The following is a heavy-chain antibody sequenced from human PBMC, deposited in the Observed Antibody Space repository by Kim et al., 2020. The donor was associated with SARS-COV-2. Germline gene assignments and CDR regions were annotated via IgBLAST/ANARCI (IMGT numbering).Heavy chain of an antibody. CDR3: ASGYSYGTPDPPGAFDI. CDR1: GFTVSSNY. D-gene: IGHD5-18*01. J-gene: IGHJ3*02. Sequence: GGSLRLSCAASGFTVSSNYMSWVRQAPGKGLEWVSVIYSGGSTYYADSVKGRFTISRDNSKNTLYLQMNSLRAEDTAVYYCASGYSYGTPDPPGAFDIWGQGTMVTVSS. V-gene: IGHV3-53*01. CDR2: IYSGGST.